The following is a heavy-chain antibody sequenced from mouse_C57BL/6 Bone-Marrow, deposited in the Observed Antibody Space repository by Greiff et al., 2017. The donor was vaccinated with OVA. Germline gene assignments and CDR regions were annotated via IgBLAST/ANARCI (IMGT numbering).Heavy chain of an antibody. J-gene: IGHJ1*03. CDR2: ISSGGSYT. Sequence: EVQLVESGGDLVKPGGSLKLSCAASGFTFSSYGMSWVRQTPDKRLEWVATISSGGSYTYYPDSVKGRFTISRDNVKNTLYLQMSSLKSEDTAMYYCAGDYYGSSYGYFDVWGTGTTVTVSS. D-gene: IGHD1-1*01. CDR1: GFTFSSYG. V-gene: IGHV5-6*01. CDR3: AGDYYGSSYGYFDV.